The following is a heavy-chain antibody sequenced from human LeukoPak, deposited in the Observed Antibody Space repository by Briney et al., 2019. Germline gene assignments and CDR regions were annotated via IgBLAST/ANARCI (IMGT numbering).Heavy chain of an antibody. J-gene: IGHJ6*03. V-gene: IGHV1-69*05. CDR2: IIPIFGTA. CDR3: ARDGSGWSYYYYYYMDV. CDR1: GGTFSSYA. Sequence: ASVKVSCKASGGTFSSYAISWVRQAPGQGLEWMGGIIPIFGTANYAQKLQGRVTMTTDTSTSTAYMELRSLRSDDTAVYYCARDGSGWSYYYYYYMDVWGKGTTVTVSS. D-gene: IGHD6-19*01.